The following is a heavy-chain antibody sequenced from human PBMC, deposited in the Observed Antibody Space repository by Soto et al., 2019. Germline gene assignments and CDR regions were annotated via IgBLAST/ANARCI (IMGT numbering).Heavy chain of an antibody. CDR2: ISGSGGST. CDR1: GFTFSSYA. D-gene: IGHD2-2*01. J-gene: IGHJ6*02. Sequence: GGSLRLSCAASGFTFSSYAMSWVRQAPGKGLEWVSAISGSGGSTYYADSVKGRFTISRDNSKNTLYLQMNSLRAEDTAVYYCAKEGYCSSTSCYFNYCYYGMDVWGQGTTVTVSS. CDR3: AKEGYCSSTSCYFNYCYYGMDV. V-gene: IGHV3-23*01.